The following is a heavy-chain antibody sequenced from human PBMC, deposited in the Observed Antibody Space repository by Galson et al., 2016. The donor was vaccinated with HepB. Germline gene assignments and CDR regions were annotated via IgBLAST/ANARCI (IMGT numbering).Heavy chain of an antibody. V-gene: IGHV1-3*01. CDR1: GYTFSTHY. CDR2: IHGGNGNT. J-gene: IGHJ4*02. CDR3: AKYLREGNIDY. D-gene: IGHD4-23*01. Sequence: SVKVSCKASGYTFSTHYMQWVRQAPGQSLEWMGWIHGGNGNTKYSQKFQGRVTLSRDTSASTAYMELNSLTSEDTAVYFCAKYLREGNIDYWGQGTLVTVSS.